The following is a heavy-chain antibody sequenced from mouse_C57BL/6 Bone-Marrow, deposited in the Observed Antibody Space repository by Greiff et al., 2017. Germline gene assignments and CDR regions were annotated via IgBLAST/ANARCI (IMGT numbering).Heavy chain of an antibody. J-gene: IGHJ4*01. CDR1: GFNIKHYY. CDR2: IDPEDGDT. D-gene: IGHD1-1*01. V-gene: IGHV14-1*01. CDR3: TTDGSFYAMDY. Sequence: EVQLQQSGAELVRPGASVKLSCTASGFNIKHYYMHWVKQRPEQGLEWIGRIDPEDGDTEYAPKFQGKATMTADTSSNTAYLQLSSLTSEDTAVYYCTTDGSFYAMDYWGQGTSVTVSS.